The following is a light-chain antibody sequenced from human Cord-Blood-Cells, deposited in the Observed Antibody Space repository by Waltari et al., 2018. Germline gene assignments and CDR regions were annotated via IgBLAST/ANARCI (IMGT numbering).Light chain of an antibody. CDR3: CSYAGSSTCV. V-gene: IGLV2-23*01. CDR2: EGS. CDR1: SSDVGSYTL. Sequence: QSALTQPASVSGSPGQSLTISCTGTSSDVGSYTLVSWYQQHPGKAPKLMIYEGSKRPSGVSNRLSCSKSGNTASLTISGLQAEDEADDYCCSYAGSSTCVFGGGTKLTVL. J-gene: IGLJ3*02.